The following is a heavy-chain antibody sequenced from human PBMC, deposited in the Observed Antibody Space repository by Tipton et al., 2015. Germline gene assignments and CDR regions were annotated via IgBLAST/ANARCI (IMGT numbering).Heavy chain of an antibody. J-gene: IGHJ4*02. V-gene: IGHV4-59*12. Sequence: TLSLTCTVSGGSISHYYWSWIRQPPGKGLEWIGFIYHSGSTYSSPSLKGRITISVDTSKNQFSLKLSSVTAADTAVYYCARAYYYDGSGYPLFDYWGQGTLVTVSS. CDR1: GGSISHYY. D-gene: IGHD3-22*01. CDR2: IYHSGST. CDR3: ARAYYYDGSGYPLFDY.